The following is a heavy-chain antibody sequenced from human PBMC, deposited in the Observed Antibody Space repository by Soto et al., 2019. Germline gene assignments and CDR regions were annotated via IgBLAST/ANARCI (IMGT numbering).Heavy chain of an antibody. CDR2: IFSSGGT. CDR3: AREGSYSAYNFAHGIQLWSFDF. Sequence: SETLSLTCTVSGGSINTFYWSWVRQPAGKGLEWIGRIFSSGGTSFNPSLESRVAMSVDTSKNHFSLNLSSVTAADMAVYYCAREGSYSAYNFAHGIQLWSFDFWGQGALVTVSS. D-gene: IGHD5-12*01. V-gene: IGHV4-4*07. CDR1: GGSINTFY. J-gene: IGHJ4*02.